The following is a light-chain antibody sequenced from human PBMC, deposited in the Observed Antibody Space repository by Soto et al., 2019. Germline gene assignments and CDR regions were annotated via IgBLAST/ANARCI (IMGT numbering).Light chain of an antibody. CDR2: QAS. J-gene: IGKJ4*01. CDR1: QSIRRF. V-gene: IGKV1-5*03. Sequence: DIQMTQSPSSLSASVGDRVTITCRASQSIRRFLAWYQQKPGKAPKLLIYQASNLESGVPSRFSGSGSGTEFTLTISSLQPDDLAVYYCQQYNYPFTFGGGTKVDIK. CDR3: QQYNYPFT.